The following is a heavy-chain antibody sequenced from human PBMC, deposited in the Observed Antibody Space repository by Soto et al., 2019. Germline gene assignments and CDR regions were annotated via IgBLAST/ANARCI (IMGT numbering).Heavy chain of an antibody. CDR2: INHSGST. CDR3: ARGFGEPLLKEVNYFDY. Sequence: PAETLALTCAVYGGSFSAYYWSWIRQPPGKGLEWIGEINHSGSTNYNPSLKSRVTISVDTSKNQFSLKLRSVTAADTAVYYCARGFGEPLLKEVNYFDYWGQGTMVTVSS. V-gene: IGHV4-34*01. D-gene: IGHD3-3*01. CDR1: GGSFSAYY. J-gene: IGHJ4*02.